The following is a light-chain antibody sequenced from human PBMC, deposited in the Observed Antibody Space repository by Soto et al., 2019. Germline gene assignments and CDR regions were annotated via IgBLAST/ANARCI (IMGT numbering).Light chain of an antibody. J-gene: IGKJ2*01. Sequence: EIVLTQSPGTLSLSPGERATLSCRASQSIRSSHLAWCQRKYGQAPRLLVCGASSRATGVPERFSGSGSGTDFTLTISRLEPEDFVLYYCQKYGSLPRTFGPGTKLEIK. CDR3: QKYGSLPRT. V-gene: IGKV3-20*01. CDR1: QSIRSSH. CDR2: GAS.